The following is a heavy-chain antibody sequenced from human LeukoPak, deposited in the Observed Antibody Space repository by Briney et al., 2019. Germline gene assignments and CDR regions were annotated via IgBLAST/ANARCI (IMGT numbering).Heavy chain of an antibody. D-gene: IGHD3-22*01. V-gene: IGHV4-39*01. Sequence: PSETLSLTCTVSGGSISSSSYYWGWIRQPPGKGLEWIGSIYYSGSTYYNPSLKSRVTISVDTSKNQFSLKLSSVTAADTAVYYCARHRQFYYDSSVPFDYWGQGTLVTVSS. CDR2: IYYSGST. CDR1: GGSISSSSYY. J-gene: IGHJ4*02. CDR3: ARHRQFYYDSSVPFDY.